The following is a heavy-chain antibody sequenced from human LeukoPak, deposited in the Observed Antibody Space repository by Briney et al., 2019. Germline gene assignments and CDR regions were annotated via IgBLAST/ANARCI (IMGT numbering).Heavy chain of an antibody. J-gene: IGHJ3*02. Sequence: SETLSLTCTVSGGSISSYYWSWIRQPPGKGLEWIGYIYYSGSTNYNPSLKSRVTISVDTSENQFSLKLSSVTAADTAVYYCARDVTGAFDIWGQGTMVTVSS. D-gene: IGHD2-8*02. CDR3: ARDVTGAFDI. CDR2: IYYSGST. V-gene: IGHV4-59*01. CDR1: GGSISSYY.